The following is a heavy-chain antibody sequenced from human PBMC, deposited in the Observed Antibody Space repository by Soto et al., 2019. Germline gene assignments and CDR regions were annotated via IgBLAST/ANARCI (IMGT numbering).Heavy chain of an antibody. CDR3: ARAWVVVTAPDY. Sequence: QVQLVQSGAEEKKPGASVKCSCKASGYTFTSYAMHWVRQAPGQRLEWMGWINAGNGNTKYSQKFQGRVTITRDTSASTAYMELSSLRSEDTAVYYCARAWVVVTAPDYWGQGTLVTVSS. D-gene: IGHD2-21*02. V-gene: IGHV1-3*05. CDR1: GYTFTSYA. J-gene: IGHJ4*02. CDR2: INAGNGNT.